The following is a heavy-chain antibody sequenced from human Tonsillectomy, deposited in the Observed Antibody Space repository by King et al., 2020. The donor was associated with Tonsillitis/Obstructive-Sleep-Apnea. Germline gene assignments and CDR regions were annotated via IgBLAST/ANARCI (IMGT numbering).Heavy chain of an antibody. D-gene: IGHD3-3*01. Sequence: QLVQSGADVKKPGASVKVSCKASGYTFTSYCMHWVRQAPGQGLEWMGIINPSGGSTSYAQKFQGRVTMTRDTSTSTVYMELSSLRSEDTAVYYCARDITIFGVVIYGMDVWGQGTTVTVSS. J-gene: IGHJ6*02. CDR3: ARDITIFGVVIYGMDV. CDR2: INPSGGST. CDR1: GYTFTSYC. V-gene: IGHV1-46*01.